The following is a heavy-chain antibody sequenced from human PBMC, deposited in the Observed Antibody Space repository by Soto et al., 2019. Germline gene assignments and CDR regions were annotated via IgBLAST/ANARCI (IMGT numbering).Heavy chain of an antibody. CDR3: AKEVPYDSSGYYSDFDY. CDR1: GFTFSSYG. J-gene: IGHJ4*02. D-gene: IGHD3-22*01. CDR2: ISYDGSNK. V-gene: IGHV3-30*18. Sequence: QVQLVESGGGVVQPGRSLRLSCAASGFTFSSYGMHWVRQAPGKGLEWVAVISYDGSNKYYADSVKGRFTISRDNSKNTLYLQMNSLRAEDTAVYYCAKEVPYDSSGYYSDFDYWGQGTLVTVSS.